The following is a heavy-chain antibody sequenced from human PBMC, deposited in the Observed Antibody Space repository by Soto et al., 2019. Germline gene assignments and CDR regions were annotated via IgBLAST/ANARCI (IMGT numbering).Heavy chain of an antibody. D-gene: IGHD2-8*01. CDR1: GFTFSSYS. CDR3: ARDTAGQLRMARDY. Sequence: HPGGSLRLSCAASGFTFSSYSMNWVRQAPGKGLEWVSYISSSSSTIYYADSVKGRFTISRDNAKNSLYLQMNSLRAEDTAVYYCARDTAGQLRMARDYWGQGTLVTVSS. V-gene: IGHV3-48*01. J-gene: IGHJ4*02. CDR2: ISSSSSTI.